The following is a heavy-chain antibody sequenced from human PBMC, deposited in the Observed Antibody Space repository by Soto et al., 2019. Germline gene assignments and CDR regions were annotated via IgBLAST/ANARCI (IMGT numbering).Heavy chain of an antibody. CDR2: IWYDGSNK. J-gene: IGHJ4*02. D-gene: IGHD6-6*01. Sequence: GGSLRLSCAASGFTFSSYGMHWVRQAPGKGLEWVAVIWYDGSNKYYADSVKGRFTISRDNSKNTLYLQMNSLRAEDTAVYYCARASRYSSSLHIDYWGQGTLVTVSS. CDR1: GFTFSSYG. V-gene: IGHV3-33*08. CDR3: ARASRYSSSLHIDY.